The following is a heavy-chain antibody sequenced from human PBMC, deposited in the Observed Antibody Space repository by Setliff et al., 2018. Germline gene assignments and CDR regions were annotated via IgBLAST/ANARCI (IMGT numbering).Heavy chain of an antibody. D-gene: IGHD2-2*01. CDR3: ARAGYELGQYNWFDP. J-gene: IGHJ5*02. CDR2: IYVNGGST. CDR1: GDSISSGIYH. Sequence: SLTCSVSGDSISSGIYHWSWIRQPAGKGLEWIGRIYVNGGSTTYSPSLKSRVTISVDTSKNQFSLNLSSVTAADTAVYYCARAGYELGQYNWFDPWGQGTLVTVPQ. V-gene: IGHV4-61*02.